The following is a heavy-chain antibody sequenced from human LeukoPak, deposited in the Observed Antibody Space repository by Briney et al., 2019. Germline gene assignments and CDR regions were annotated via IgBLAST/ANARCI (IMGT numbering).Heavy chain of an antibody. CDR3: ARDNGYSYGFDY. CDR2: INHSGST. CDR1: GVSFSGYY. V-gene: IGHV4-34*01. Sequence: SETLSLTCAVYGVSFSGYYWSWIRQPPGKGLEWIGEINHSGSTNYNPSLKSRVTISVDTSKNQFSLKLSSVTAADTAVYYCARDNGYSYGFDYWGQGTLVTVSS. J-gene: IGHJ4*02. D-gene: IGHD5-18*01.